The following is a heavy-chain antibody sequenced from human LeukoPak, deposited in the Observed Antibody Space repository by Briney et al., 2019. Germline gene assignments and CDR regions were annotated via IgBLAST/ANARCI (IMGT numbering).Heavy chain of an antibody. CDR1: GFTFSSYG. CDR3: AKGDIDLWSVGMDV. Sequence: PGGSLRLSCAASGFTFSSYGMHWVRQAPGKGLEWVAVISYDGSNKYYADSVKGRFTISRDNSKNTLYLQMNSLRAEDTAVYYCAKGDIDLWSVGMDVWGQGTTVTVSS. CDR2: ISYDGSNK. J-gene: IGHJ6*02. D-gene: IGHD3-3*01. V-gene: IGHV3-30*18.